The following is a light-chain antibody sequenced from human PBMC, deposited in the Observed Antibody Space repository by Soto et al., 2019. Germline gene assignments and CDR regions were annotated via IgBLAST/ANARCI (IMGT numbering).Light chain of an antibody. J-gene: IGKJ2*01. V-gene: IGKV1-9*01. CDR3: QQLHSYPYT. CDR1: QGISSY. Sequence: IKLTQSPSSLSASVGDRVTITCRASQGISSYLAWYQQKPGKAPKLLIYLASTLQTGVPSRFSGSGSGPDFTLTISSLHAEDFATYYCQQLHSYPYTFGQGTKLEIK. CDR2: LAS.